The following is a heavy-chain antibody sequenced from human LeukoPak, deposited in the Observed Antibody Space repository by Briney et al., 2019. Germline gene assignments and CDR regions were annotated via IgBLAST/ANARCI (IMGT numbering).Heavy chain of an antibody. J-gene: IGHJ4*02. Sequence: GGSLRLSCAASGFTFSSYWMSWVRQAPGKGLEWVANIKQDGSEKYYVDSVKGRFTISRDNAKNSLYLQMNSLRAEDTAVYYCARDKTASHYGSGSYNYWGQGTLVTVSS. CDR1: GFTFSSYW. CDR2: IKQDGSEK. D-gene: IGHD3-10*01. V-gene: IGHV3-7*03. CDR3: ARDKTASHYGSGSYNY.